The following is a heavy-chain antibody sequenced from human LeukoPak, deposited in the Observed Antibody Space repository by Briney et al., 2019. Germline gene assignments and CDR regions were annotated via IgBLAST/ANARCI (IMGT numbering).Heavy chain of an antibody. J-gene: IGHJ4*02. D-gene: IGHD1-1*01. CDR1: GFTFSNAW. V-gene: IGHV3-15*01. CDR2: IKSKTDGGTT. Sequence: GGSLRLSCAASGFTFSNAWMSWVREARGKGLEWVGRIKSKTDGGTTDYAAPVKGRFTISRDDSKNALYLQMNSLKTEDTAVYYCTTDVTTEYYFDYWGQGTLVTVSS. CDR3: TTDVTTEYYFDY.